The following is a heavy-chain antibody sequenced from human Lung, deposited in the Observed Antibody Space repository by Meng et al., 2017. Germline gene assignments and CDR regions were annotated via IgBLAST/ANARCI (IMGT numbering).Heavy chain of an antibody. CDR3: ARGEVTDY. CDR2: ISSSSSYI. D-gene: IGHD4-23*01. Sequence: GGSLRLSCAASGFTFSSYTMNWVRKAPGKGLEWVSGISSSSSYIYYADSVKGRFTISRDNAKHSVFLQMNSLRAEDTAVYYCARGEVTDYWGQGTLVTVSS. V-gene: IGHV3-21*06. CDR1: GFTFSSYT. J-gene: IGHJ4*02.